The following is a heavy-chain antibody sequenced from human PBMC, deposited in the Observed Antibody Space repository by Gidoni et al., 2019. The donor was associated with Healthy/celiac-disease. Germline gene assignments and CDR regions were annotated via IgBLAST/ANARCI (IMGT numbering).Heavy chain of an antibody. J-gene: IGHJ4*02. V-gene: IGHV1-69*01. CDR1: GGTFSSYA. CDR2: IIPIFGTA. D-gene: IGHD2-15*01. CDR3: ARGASSVYCSGGSCYPPLDSNFDY. Sequence: QVQLVQSGAEVKQPGSSVKVSCKASGGTFSSYAISWVRQAPGQGLEWMGGIIPIFGTANYAQKFQGRVTITADESTSTAYMELSSLRSEDTAVYYCARGASSVYCSGGSCYPPLDSNFDYWGQGTLVTVSS.